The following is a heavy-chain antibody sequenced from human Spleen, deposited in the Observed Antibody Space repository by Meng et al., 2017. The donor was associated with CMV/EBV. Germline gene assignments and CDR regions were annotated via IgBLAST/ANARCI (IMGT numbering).Heavy chain of an antibody. J-gene: IGHJ4*02. CDR1: GGSISSGDYY. D-gene: IGHD6-13*01. CDR2: NFYSGST. V-gene: IGHV4-31*03. CDR3: ASKAAAGTGRVDY. Sequence: SETLSLTCTVSGGSISSGDYYWSWIRQPPGKGLEWIGYNFYSGSTYFNPSLKSRVTISVDTSKNQFSLKLSSVTAADTAVYYCASKAAAGTGRVDYWGQGTLVTVSS.